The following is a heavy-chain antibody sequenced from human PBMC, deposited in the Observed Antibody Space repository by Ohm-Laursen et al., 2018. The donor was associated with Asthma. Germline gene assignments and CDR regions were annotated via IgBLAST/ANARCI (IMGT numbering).Heavy chain of an antibody. CDR2: INPYSGGT. CDR1: GYTFTGYY. CDR3: ARLAAADASGWFDP. J-gene: IGHJ5*02. D-gene: IGHD6-13*01. Sequence: SSVKVSCKASGYTFTGYYMHWVRQAPGQGLEWMGRINPYSGGTNYAQKFQGRVTMTRDTSISTAYMELSRLRSDDTAVYYCARLAAADASGWFDPWGQGTLVTVSS. V-gene: IGHV1-2*06.